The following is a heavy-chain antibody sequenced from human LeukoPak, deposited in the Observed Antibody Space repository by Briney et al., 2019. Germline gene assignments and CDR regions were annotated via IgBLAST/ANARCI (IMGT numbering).Heavy chain of an antibody. CDR2: ISGNGSGT. D-gene: IGHD2-2*01. Sequence: GGSLSLSCPPSGCTFSRFIMRWVHQAPGKGLEWVSAISGNGSGTYYADSVKGRFTLSRDNSKNTLFLQMISLIAEATAVYYSAKGITSCLIWGQGAMVTVSS. J-gene: IGHJ3*02. CDR1: GCTFSRFI. CDR3: AKGITSCLI. V-gene: IGHV3-23*01.